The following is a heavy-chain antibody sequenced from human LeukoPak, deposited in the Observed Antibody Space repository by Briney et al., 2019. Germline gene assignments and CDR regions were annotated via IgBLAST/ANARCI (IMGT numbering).Heavy chain of an antibody. CDR2: IIPIFGTA. Sequence: GASVKVSCKASGGTFSSYAISWVRQAPGQGLEWMGGIIPIFGTANYAQKFQGRVTHTTDESTSTAYMALSSLRYEDTPVYYCARGSYGDPFDMWGQGTMVTVSS. J-gene: IGHJ3*02. D-gene: IGHD1-26*01. CDR3: ARGSYGDPFDM. V-gene: IGHV1-69*05. CDR1: GGTFSSYA.